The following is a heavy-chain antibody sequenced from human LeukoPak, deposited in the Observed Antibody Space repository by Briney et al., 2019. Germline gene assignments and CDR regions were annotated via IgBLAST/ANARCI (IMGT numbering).Heavy chain of an antibody. CDR3: AKDLGYDSSGYYDY. V-gene: IGHV3-30*18. Sequence: GSLRLSCAASGFTFSSYGMHWVRQAPGKGLEWVAVISYDGSNKYYADSVKGRFTISRDNSKNTLYLQMNSLRAEDTAVYYCAKDLGYDSSGYYDYWGQGTLVTVSS. CDR2: ISYDGSNK. CDR1: GFTFSSYG. J-gene: IGHJ4*02. D-gene: IGHD3-22*01.